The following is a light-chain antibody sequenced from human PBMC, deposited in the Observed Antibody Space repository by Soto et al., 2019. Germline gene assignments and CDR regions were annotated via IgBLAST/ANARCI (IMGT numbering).Light chain of an antibody. CDR2: EVS. J-gene: IGLJ2*01. V-gene: IGLV2-18*01. Sequence: QSVLTQPPSVSGSPGQSVTIPCTATSSDVVSYNRVSWYQQPPGTPPKLIIYEVSNRPSGVPDRFSGSKSGNTASLTISGLQAEDEADYYCSLYTSSSTVAFGGGTKLTVL. CDR3: SLYTSSSTVA. CDR1: SSDVVSYNR.